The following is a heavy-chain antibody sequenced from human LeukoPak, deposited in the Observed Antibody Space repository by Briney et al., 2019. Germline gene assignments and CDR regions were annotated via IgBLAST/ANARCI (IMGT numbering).Heavy chain of an antibody. D-gene: IGHD3-22*01. CDR3: ARESWGYYDSSGYSDY. J-gene: IGHJ4*02. Sequence: SETLSLTCTVSGGSIRSSYYYWGWIRQPPGKGLEWIGYIYYSGSTNYNPSLKSRVTISVDTSKNQFSLKLSSVTAADTAVYYCARESWGYYDSSGYSDYWGQGTLVTVSS. CDR1: GGSIRSSYYY. V-gene: IGHV4-61*01. CDR2: IYYSGST.